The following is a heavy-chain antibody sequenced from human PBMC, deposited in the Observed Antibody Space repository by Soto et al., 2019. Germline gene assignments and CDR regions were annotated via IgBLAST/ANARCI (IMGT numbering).Heavy chain of an antibody. J-gene: IGHJ6*02. CDR3: ARARGYCSGGSCYSFGMDV. V-gene: IGHV1-2*04. CDR2: INPNSGGT. D-gene: IGHD2-15*01. CDR1: GYTFTGYY. Sequence: ASLKVCCKSSGYTFTGYYMHWVRQAPGQGLEWMGWINPNSGGTNYAQKFQGWVTMTRDTSISTAYMELSRLRSDDTAVYYCARARGYCSGGSCYSFGMDVWGQGTTVTV.